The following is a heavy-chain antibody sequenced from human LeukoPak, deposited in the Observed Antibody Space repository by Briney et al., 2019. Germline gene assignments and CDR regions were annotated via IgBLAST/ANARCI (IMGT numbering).Heavy chain of an antibody. Sequence: SETLSLTCAVYGGSSSAYYWSWIRQPPGKGLEWIGEINRSGSTNYNPSLKSRVTISVDTSKNQFSLQLSTVTAADTAAYYCANMYGSGSYLGFDPWGQGTLVTVSS. V-gene: IGHV4-34*01. CDR3: ANMYGSGSYLGFDP. CDR2: INRSGST. CDR1: GGSSSAYY. J-gene: IGHJ5*02. D-gene: IGHD3-10*01.